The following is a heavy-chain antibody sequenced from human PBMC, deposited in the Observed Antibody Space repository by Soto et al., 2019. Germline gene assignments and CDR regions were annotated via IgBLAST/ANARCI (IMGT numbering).Heavy chain of an antibody. J-gene: IGHJ4*02. CDR3: ARGGGVYYFDY. Sequence: SETLSLTCTVSGGSISSYYWSWIRQPPGKGPEWIGYVYYAGSTDYNPSLKGRVTISVDTSKSQFSLNLSSVTAADTAVYYCARGGGVYYFDYWGQGTLVTVSS. V-gene: IGHV4-59*01. D-gene: IGHD2-8*02. CDR2: VYYAGST. CDR1: GGSISSYY.